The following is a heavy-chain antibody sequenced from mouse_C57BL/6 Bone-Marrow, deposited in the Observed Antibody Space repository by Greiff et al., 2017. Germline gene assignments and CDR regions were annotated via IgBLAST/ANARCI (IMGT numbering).Heavy chain of an antibody. J-gene: IGHJ4*01. CDR3: ARAVGYAMDY. CDR1: GYSITSGYY. CDR2: ISYDGSN. D-gene: IGHD1-1*01. V-gene: IGHV3-6*01. Sequence: DVQLQESGPGLVKPSQSLSLTCSVTGYSITSGYYWNWIRQFPGNKLEWMGYISYDGSNNYNPSLKNRISITRDTSKNQFFLKLNSVTPEDTATYYCARAVGYAMDYWGQGTSVTVSS.